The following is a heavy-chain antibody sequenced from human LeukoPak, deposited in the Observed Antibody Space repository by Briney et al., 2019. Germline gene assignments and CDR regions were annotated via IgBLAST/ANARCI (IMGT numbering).Heavy chain of an antibody. Sequence: SETLSLTCTVSGGSINTYYWDWIRQPPPKGLEGIGHINYRGNTNSNPSLNRQGPISVDQPNSQFYLKLTSGTAADTAVYYLFRQWLGNSLSGSSYNWFDPWGHGALVTVSS. CDR3: FRQWLGNSLSGSSYNWFDP. J-gene: IGHJ5*02. D-gene: IGHD2/OR15-2a*01. V-gene: IGHV4-59*12. CDR2: INYRGNT. CDR1: GGSINTYY.